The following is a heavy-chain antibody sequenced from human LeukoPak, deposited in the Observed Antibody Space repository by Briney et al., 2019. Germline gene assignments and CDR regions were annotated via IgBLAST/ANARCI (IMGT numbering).Heavy chain of an antibody. D-gene: IGHD2-15*01. V-gene: IGHV3-7*01. CDR3: TRDTGCPGGTCYSFYDY. CDR1: GFTFSNYW. J-gene: IGHJ4*02. Sequence: GGSLRLSCAASGFTFSNYWMTWVRQALGKGLEWVANIKQDGTEKYYVDSVKGRFTISRDNAENSLYLQMNSLRAEDTAVYYCTRDTGCPGGTCYSFYDYWGQGTLVTVSS. CDR2: IKQDGTEK.